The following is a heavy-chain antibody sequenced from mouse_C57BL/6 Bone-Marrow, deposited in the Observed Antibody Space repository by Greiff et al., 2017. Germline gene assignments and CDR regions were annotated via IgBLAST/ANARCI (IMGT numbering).Heavy chain of an antibody. V-gene: IGHV1-55*01. D-gene: IGHD2-2*01. CDR1: GYTFTSYW. CDR2: IYPGSGST. CDR3: ANGYPLDYYAMDY. Sequence: QVQLQQPGAELVQPGASVKMSCKASGYTFTSYWITWVKQRPGQGLEWIGDIYPGSGSTNYNEKFKSKATLTVDTSSSTAYMQLSSLTSEDSAVYYCANGYPLDYYAMDYWGQGNSVTVSS. J-gene: IGHJ4*01.